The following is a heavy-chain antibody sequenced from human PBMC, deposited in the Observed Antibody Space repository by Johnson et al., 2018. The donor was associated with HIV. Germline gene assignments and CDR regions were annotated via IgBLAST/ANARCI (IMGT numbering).Heavy chain of an antibody. CDR2: ISYDGSNK. V-gene: IGHV3-30*04. D-gene: IGHD4-23*01. Sequence: QVQLVESGGGVVQPGRSLRLSCAASGFTFSSYAMHWVRQAPGKGLEWVAVISYDGSNKYYADSVKGRFTISRDNSKNTLYLQMNSLRAEDTAVYYCARESRTTVVIRGGAFDIWCQGTMVTVSS. CDR1: GFTFSSYA. J-gene: IGHJ3*02. CDR3: ARESRTTVVIRGGAFDI.